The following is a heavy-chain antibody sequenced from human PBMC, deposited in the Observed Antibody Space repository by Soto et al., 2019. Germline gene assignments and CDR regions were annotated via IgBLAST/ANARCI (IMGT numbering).Heavy chain of an antibody. V-gene: IGHV4-4*07. Sequence: QVQLQESGPGLVKPSETLSLTCTVSGGSISSYYWSWIRQPAGKGLEWIGRIYTSGSTNYNPSLTSRVTMSVDTSKNQFSLKLSSVTAADTAVYYCARQVYSSSTYNWFDPWGQKTLVTVSS. D-gene: IGHD6-13*01. J-gene: IGHJ5*02. CDR1: GGSISSYY. CDR2: IYTSGST. CDR3: ARQVYSSSTYNWFDP.